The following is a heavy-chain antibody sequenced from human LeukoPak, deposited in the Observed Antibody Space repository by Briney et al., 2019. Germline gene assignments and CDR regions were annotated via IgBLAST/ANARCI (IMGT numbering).Heavy chain of an antibody. CDR2: IWYDGSNK. CDR1: GFIFRTSA. J-gene: IGHJ6*02. Sequence: GGSLRLSCVDSGFIFRTSAMHWVRRAPGKGLEWVAVIWYDGSNKYYADSVKGRFTISRDNSKNTLYLQMNSLRAEDTAVYYCARDSYGMDVWGQGTTVTVSS. CDR3: ARDSYGMDV. V-gene: IGHV3-33*08.